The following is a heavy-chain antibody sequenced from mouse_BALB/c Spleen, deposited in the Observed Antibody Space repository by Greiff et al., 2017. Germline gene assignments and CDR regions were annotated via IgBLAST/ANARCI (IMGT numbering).Heavy chain of an antibody. Sequence: QVQLQQSGAELVRPGTSVKISCKASGYTFTNYWLGWVKQRPGHGLEWIGDIYPGGGYTNYNEKFKGKATLTADTSSSTAYMHLSSLTSEDSAVYFCARCNYGNYGGFAYWGQGTLVTVSA. J-gene: IGHJ3*01. CDR2: IYPGGGYT. CDR3: ARCNYGNYGGFAY. V-gene: IGHV1-63*02. CDR1: GYTFTNYW. D-gene: IGHD2-1*01.